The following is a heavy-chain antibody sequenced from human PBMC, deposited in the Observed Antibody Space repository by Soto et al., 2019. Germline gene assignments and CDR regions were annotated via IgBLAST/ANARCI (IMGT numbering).Heavy chain of an antibody. CDR1: GFTFSSYG. CDR2: IPYDGSNK. D-gene: IGHD2-21*02. V-gene: IGHV3-30*03. J-gene: IGHJ4*02. Sequence: QVQLVESGGGVVQPGRSLRLSCAASGFTFSSYGMHWVRQAPGKGLEWVGVIPYDGSNKYYADSVKGRFTISRDNSKKTLDLQMDSLRAEGTAVYYCAIIGGDFGVYWGQGTLVTVSS. CDR3: AIIGGDFGVY.